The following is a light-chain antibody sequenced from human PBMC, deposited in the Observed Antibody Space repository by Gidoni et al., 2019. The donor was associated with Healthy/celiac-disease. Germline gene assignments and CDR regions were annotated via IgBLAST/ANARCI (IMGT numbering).Light chain of an antibody. CDR1: QSISSW. Sequence: DIQMNQSPSTLSASVGDIVTITCRTSQSISSWLAWYQQKPGKAPKLLIYKAPSLESGVPSSFSGSGSGTEFTRNISSLQPDDFATYYCQQYNSYSWTFXQXTKVXIK. V-gene: IGKV1-5*03. J-gene: IGKJ1*01. CDR2: KAP. CDR3: QQYNSYSWT.